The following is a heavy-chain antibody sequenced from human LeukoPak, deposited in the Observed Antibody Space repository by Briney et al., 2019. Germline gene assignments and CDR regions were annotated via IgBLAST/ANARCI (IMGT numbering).Heavy chain of an antibody. CDR1: GGSISSYY. CDR3: AREYFDAVPAAIWGYYYYMDV. V-gene: IGHV4-59*12. CDR2: FYYSGST. Sequence: SETLSLTCTVSGGSISSYYWSWIRQPPGKGLEGFGYFYYSGSTNYNPSLKSRVTMSVDKSKNQSFLKMRYVNAADPAVYYCAREYFDAVPAAIWGYYYYMDVWGKGTTVTISS. D-gene: IGHD2-2*01. J-gene: IGHJ6*03.